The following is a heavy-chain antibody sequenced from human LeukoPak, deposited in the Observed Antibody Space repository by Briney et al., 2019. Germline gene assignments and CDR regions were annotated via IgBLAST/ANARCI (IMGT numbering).Heavy chain of an antibody. V-gene: IGHV4-59*01. CDR1: GGSISSYY. J-gene: IGHJ5*02. CDR3: ARDPVAQNWFDP. D-gene: IGHD6-19*01. Sequence: SETLSLTCTVSGGSISSYYWSWIRQPPGKGLEWIGYIYYSGSTNYNPSPKSRVTISVDTSKNQFSLKLNSVTAADTAVYYCARDPVAQNWFDPWGQGTLVTVSS. CDR2: IYYSGST.